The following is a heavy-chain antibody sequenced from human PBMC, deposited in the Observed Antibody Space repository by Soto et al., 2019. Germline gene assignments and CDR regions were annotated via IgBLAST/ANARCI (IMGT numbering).Heavy chain of an antibody. D-gene: IGHD3-3*01. Sequence: ASVKVSCKASGYSFTGNSIHWVRQAPGQGLEWTGWIHPSNGGTNYAQKLQGRVTMTTDTSTSTAYMELRSLRSDDTAVYYCARVRNDFWSGYRQDFDYWGQGTLVTVSS. CDR1: GYSFTGNS. V-gene: IGHV1-18*04. CDR2: IHPSNGGT. J-gene: IGHJ4*02. CDR3: ARVRNDFWSGYRQDFDY.